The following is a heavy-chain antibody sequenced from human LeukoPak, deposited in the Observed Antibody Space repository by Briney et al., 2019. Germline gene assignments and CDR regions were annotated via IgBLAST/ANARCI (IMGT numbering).Heavy chain of an antibody. CDR3: ARASWVSSTDAVR. CDR2: IRGNGAT. J-gene: IGHJ4*02. V-gene: IGHV3-23*01. D-gene: IGHD3-16*01. CDR1: GLSFSTFA. Sequence: GGSLRLSCAASGLSFSTFAMSWVRQGPARGLEWVSSIRGNGATFYADSVRGRFTLSSDSFRNTVYLQLNNLRVEDTAIYYCARASWVSSTDAVRWGQGTLVTVSS.